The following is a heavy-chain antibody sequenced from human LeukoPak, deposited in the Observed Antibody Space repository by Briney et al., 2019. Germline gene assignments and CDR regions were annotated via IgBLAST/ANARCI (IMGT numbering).Heavy chain of an antibody. V-gene: IGHV3-23*01. CDR3: AKGSSYSSGNNWFDP. CDR1: GFTFSAYG. Sequence: GGSLRLSCAASGFTFSAYGMAWVRQAPGKGLERISGISGSGVDTYYADSVKGRFTISRDNSLNTLYLQMNSLRAEDTAVYYCAKGSSYSSGNNWFDPWGQGTLVTVSS. D-gene: IGHD3-22*01. CDR2: ISGSGVDT. J-gene: IGHJ5*02.